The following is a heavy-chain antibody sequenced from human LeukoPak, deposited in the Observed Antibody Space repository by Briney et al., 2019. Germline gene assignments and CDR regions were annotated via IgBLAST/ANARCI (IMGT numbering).Heavy chain of an antibody. V-gene: IGHV1-2*06. CDR2: INPNSGGR. J-gene: IGHJ5*02. Sequence: ASVKVSCKASGYTFTGYYMHWVRQAPGQVIEWMGRINPNSGGRNYAQKFQGRVTMTRDTSSSTAYMELSRLRSDDTAVYYCARVGSRYCSGGSCPRLNWFDPWGQGTLVTVSS. D-gene: IGHD2-15*01. CDR1: GYTFTGYY. CDR3: ARVGSRYCSGGSCPRLNWFDP.